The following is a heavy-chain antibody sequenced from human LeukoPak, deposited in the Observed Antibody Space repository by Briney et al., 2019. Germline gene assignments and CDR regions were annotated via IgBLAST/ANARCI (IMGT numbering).Heavy chain of an antibody. V-gene: IGHV3-21*01. CDR3: ARDEGAAAQHAFDY. J-gene: IGHJ4*02. Sequence: KSGGSLRLSCAASGFTFSSYAMNWVRQAPGKGLEWVSSISSSSSYIYYADSVKGRFTISRDNTKNSLYLQMNSLRAEDTAVYYCARDEGAAAQHAFDYWGQGTLVTVSS. CDR2: ISSSSSYI. CDR1: GFTFSSYA. D-gene: IGHD6-13*01.